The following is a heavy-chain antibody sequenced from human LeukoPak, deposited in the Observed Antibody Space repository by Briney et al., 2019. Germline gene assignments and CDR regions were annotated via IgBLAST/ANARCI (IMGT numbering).Heavy chain of an antibody. D-gene: IGHD6-19*01. CDR1: GFTFSSYW. J-gene: IGHJ4*02. Sequence: PGGSLRLSCAASGFTFSSYWMHWVRQAPGKGLVWVSRINSDGSSTTYADSVKGRFTISRDNAKNTLYLQMNSLRAEDTAVYYCARGKARTDSSGWYGIGDYWGQGTLVTV. CDR3: ARGKARTDSSGWYGIGDY. V-gene: IGHV3-74*01. CDR2: INSDGSST.